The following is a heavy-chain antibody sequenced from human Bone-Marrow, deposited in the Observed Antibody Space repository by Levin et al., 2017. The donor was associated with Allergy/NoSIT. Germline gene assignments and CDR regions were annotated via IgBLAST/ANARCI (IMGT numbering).Heavy chain of an antibody. CDR3: ARGGNWNYISNDWYFDL. Sequence: RTGGSLRLSCAASGFTFSSSWMNWVRQAPGKGLEWVANIKQDGSEKYYVDSVKGRFTISRDNARNSLYLQMNSLRAEDTAVYYCARGGNWNYISNDWYFDLWGRGTLVTVSS. J-gene: IGHJ2*01. CDR1: GFTFSSSW. V-gene: IGHV3-7*03. CDR2: IKQDGSEK. D-gene: IGHD1-7*01.